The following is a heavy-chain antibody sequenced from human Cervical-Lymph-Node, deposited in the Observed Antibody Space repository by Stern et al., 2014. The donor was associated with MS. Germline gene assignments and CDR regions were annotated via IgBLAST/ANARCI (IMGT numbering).Heavy chain of an antibody. Sequence: VQLVQSGAEVKKHGDSVTVSCTASGSTFTSYGISWVRQAPGQGLEWMGWCSAYNGNTHYAQKLQGIGTMASDTPTSTAYMDLRSLRSDDTALYYCARGLLGSENAFDIWGQGTMVTVSS. J-gene: IGHJ3*02. CDR1: GSTFTSYG. D-gene: IGHD2-15*01. CDR2: CSAYNGNT. CDR3: ARGLLGSENAFDI. V-gene: IGHV1-18*01.